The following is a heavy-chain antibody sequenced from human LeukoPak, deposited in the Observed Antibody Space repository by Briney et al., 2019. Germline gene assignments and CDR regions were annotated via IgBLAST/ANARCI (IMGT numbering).Heavy chain of an antibody. D-gene: IGHD3-10*01. CDR2: IYSGGST. J-gene: IGHJ4*02. CDR3: AKAASYYGSGSYLDY. V-gene: IGHV3-53*01. CDR1: GFTVSSNY. Sequence: PGGSLRLSCAASGFTVSSNYMSWVRQAPGKGLEWVSVIYSGGSTYYADSVKGRFTISRDNSKNTLYLQRNSLRAEDTAVYYCAKAASYYGSGSYLDYWGQGTLVTVSS.